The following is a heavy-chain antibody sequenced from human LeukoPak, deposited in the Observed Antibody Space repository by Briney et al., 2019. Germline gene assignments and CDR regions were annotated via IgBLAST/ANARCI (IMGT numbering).Heavy chain of an antibody. J-gene: IGHJ4*02. CDR3: ARRHHFGFLDS. CDR2: IKQDGSEK. Sequence: PGRSLRLSCAASGFTFSAYAMHWVRQAPGKGLEWVANIKQDGSEKYYVDSVKGRFTISRDNAKNSVYLQMNSLRAEDTAVYYCARRHHFGFLDSWGQGTLVTVSS. CDR1: GFTFSAYA. D-gene: IGHD3-10*01. V-gene: IGHV3-7*04.